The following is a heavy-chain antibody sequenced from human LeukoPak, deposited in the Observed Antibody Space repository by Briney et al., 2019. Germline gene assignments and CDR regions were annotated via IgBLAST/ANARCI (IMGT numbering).Heavy chain of an antibody. J-gene: IGHJ4*02. CDR2: TDAGNGDT. CDR1: GYTFSDYA. V-gene: IGHV1-3*01. CDR3: ARGSTSDWPLDH. D-gene: IGHD2-2*01. Sequence: VASVKVSCKASGYTFSDYAMHWVRQAPGQRFGWMGWTDAGNGDTRYSQKFQGRVTITRDTSASTAYIGLRSLRSEDTAMYYCARGSTSDWPLDHWGQETLVTISS.